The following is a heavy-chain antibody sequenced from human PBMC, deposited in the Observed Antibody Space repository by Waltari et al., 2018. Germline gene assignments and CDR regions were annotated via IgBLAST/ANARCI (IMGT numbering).Heavy chain of an antibody. CDR2: AYWDNDN. J-gene: IGHJ4*02. D-gene: IGHD1-1*01. V-gene: IGHV2-5*02. Sequence: QITLRESGPVRVKPTQTLTLTCTFSGFSLGTPGVGVGWLLPSPGTALACLAFAYWDNDNRYNPSLKSRLTVAKDTSRNEVVLTMTNMDPVDTATYYCAHRLVSHYNNWDTGVFDYWGQGILVTVSS. CDR1: GFSLGTPGVG. CDR3: AHRLVSHYNNWDTGVFDY.